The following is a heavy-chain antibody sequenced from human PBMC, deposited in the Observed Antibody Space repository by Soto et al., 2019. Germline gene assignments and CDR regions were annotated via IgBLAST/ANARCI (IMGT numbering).Heavy chain of an antibody. Sequence: SVKVSCKASGGTFSSYAISWVRQAPGQGLEWMGGIIPIFGTANYAQKFQGRVTITADESTSTAYMELSSLRSEDTAVDYCARGRVVVTKGYSYYYYGMDVWGQVTMVTVSS. D-gene: IGHD2-21*02. J-gene: IGHJ6*02. CDR3: ARGRVVVTKGYSYYYYGMDV. CDR2: IIPIFGTA. V-gene: IGHV1-69*13. CDR1: GGTFSSYA.